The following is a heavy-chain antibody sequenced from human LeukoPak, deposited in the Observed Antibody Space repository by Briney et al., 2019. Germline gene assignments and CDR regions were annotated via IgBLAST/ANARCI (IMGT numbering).Heavy chain of an antibody. CDR3: ARDLPADTGYETHDY. CDR2: TSAYNGNT. V-gene: IGHV1-18*01. CDR1: GYTFTKYV. Sequence: VSVKVSCKSSGYTFTKYVISWVRQAPGQWLEWVGWTSAYNGNTDYAQKFQGRVTMTTDSSTSTAYMELRSLRSDDTAVYYCARDLPADTGYETHDYWGQGTLVTVSS. D-gene: IGHD5-12*01. J-gene: IGHJ4*02.